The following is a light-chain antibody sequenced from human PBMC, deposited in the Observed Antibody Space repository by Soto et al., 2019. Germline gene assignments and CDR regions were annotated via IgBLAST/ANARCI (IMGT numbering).Light chain of an antibody. J-gene: IGKJ1*01. CDR3: QKYYSTPWT. CDR2: WAS. Sequence: DIVMTQCPDSLAVSLGERATINCKSSQSVLYSSNNKNYLAWYQQKPGQPPKLLIYWASTRESGVPDRFSGSGSGTDFTLTICSLQAEDVAVYYCQKYYSTPWTFGQGTKVEIK. V-gene: IGKV4-1*01. CDR1: QSVLYSSNNKNY.